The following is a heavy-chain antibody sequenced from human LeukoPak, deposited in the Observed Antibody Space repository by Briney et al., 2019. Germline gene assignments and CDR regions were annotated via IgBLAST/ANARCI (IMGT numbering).Heavy chain of an antibody. D-gene: IGHD2-8*01. CDR1: GFTFSRYS. CDR3: ARDLIT. Sequence: PGGSLRLSCAASGFTFSRYSMNWVRQAPGKGLEWVSYISSSSSTIYYADSVKGRFTISRDNAKNSLYLQMNSLRAEDTAVYYCARDLITGGQGTLVTVSS. V-gene: IGHV3-48*01. CDR2: ISSSSSTI. J-gene: IGHJ4*02.